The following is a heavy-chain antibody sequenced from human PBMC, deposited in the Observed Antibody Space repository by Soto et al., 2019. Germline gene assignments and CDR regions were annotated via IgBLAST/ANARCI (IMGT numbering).Heavy chain of an antibody. CDR1: GYAFIYYP. CDR3: AREPLCGGRCYRNSFDP. D-gene: IGHD2-15*01. V-gene: IGHV1-3*04. J-gene: IGHJ5*02. CDR2: INIGNGNT. Sequence: GASVKVSCKASGYAFIYYPMHWVRQAPGQGLEWMGWINIGNGNTEYAEKFQGRFTITSDASASTVYMELSSLRSEDTAVYYCAREPLCGGRCYRNSFDPWGQGSLVTVSS.